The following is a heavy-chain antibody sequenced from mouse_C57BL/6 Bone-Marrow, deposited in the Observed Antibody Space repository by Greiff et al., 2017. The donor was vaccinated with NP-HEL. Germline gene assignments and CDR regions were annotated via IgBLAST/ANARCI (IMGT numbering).Heavy chain of an antibody. J-gene: IGHJ1*03. Sequence: EVKLMESGGDLVKPGGSLKLSCAASGFTFSSYGMSWVRQTPDKRLEWVATISSGGSYTYYPDSLKGRFTISRDNAKNTLYLQMSSLKSEDTAMYYCARRNYYGLYWYFDVWGTGTTVTVSS. CDR3: ARRNYYGLYWYFDV. D-gene: IGHD1-1*01. CDR1: GFTFSSYG. V-gene: IGHV5-6*02. CDR2: ISSGGSYT.